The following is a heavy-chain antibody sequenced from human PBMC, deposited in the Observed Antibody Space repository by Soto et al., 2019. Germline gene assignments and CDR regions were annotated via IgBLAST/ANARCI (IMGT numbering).Heavy chain of an antibody. J-gene: IGHJ5*02. CDR2: IDPSDSYT. CDR3: ARLTGTTGRYNWFDP. V-gene: IGHV5-10-1*01. Sequence: PGESLKISCKVSGYSFTSYWISWVRQMPGKGLEWMGRIDPSDSYTNYSPSFQGHVTISADKSISTAYLQWSSLKASDTAMYYCARLTGTTGRYNWFDPWGQGSLVTVSS. CDR1: GYSFTSYW. D-gene: IGHD1-7*01.